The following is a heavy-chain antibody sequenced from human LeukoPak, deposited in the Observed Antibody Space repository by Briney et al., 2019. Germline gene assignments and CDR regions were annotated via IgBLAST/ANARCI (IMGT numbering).Heavy chain of an antibody. CDR2: IYYSGST. J-gene: IGHJ4*02. V-gene: IGHV4-59*01. CDR1: GGSISSYY. D-gene: IGHD3-10*01. CDR3: ARQAQAMVRGVRYFDY. Sequence: SETLSLTCTVSGGSISSYYWSWIRQPPGKGLEWIGYIYYSGSTNYNPSLKSRVTISVATSKNQFSLKLSSVTAADTAVYYCARQAQAMVRGVRYFDYWGQGTLVTVSS.